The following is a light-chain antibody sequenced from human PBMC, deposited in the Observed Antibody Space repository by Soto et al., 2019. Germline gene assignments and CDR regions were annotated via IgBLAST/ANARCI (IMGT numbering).Light chain of an antibody. J-gene: IGKJ5*01. V-gene: IGKV1-39*01. CDR1: QTLSSY. CDR3: QQSYSTPIT. Sequence: IQMTQSPSSLSASVGDRVTIPSRASQTLSSYLNWYQQKPGKAPKLLIYAASSLQSGVPSKFSGSGSGTDFTLTINSLQPEDFATYYCQQSYSTPITFGQGTRLEI. CDR2: AAS.